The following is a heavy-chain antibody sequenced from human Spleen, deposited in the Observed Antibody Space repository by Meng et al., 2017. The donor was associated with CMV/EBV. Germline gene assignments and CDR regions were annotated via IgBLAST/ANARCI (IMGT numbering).Heavy chain of an antibody. CDR1: GGSVSSGSYY. J-gene: IGHJ4*02. CDR2: INYSGST. D-gene: IGHD2-2*02. CDR3: ARVSGRYTPVFDY. Sequence: SETLSLTCTVSGGSVSSGSYYWSWIRQPPGKGLVWIGCINYSGSTNYNPSLKSRVTISVDTYKNQFSLKLSSVTPAVTAMYYCARVSGRYTPVFDYWGQGTLVTVSS. V-gene: IGHV4-61*01.